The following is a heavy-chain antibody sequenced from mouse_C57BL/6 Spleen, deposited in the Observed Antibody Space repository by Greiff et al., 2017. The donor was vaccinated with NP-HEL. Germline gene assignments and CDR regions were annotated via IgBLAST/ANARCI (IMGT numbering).Heavy chain of an antibody. CDR1: GYTFTDYY. CDR2: INPNNGGT. V-gene: IGHV1-26*01. D-gene: IGHD1-1*01. Sequence: EVQLQQSGPELVKPGASVKISCKASGYTFTDYYMNWVKQSHGKSLEWIGDINPNNGGTSYNQKFKGKATLTVDKSSSTAYMELRSLTSEDSAVYYCASAPYYVYAMDYWGQGTSVTVSS. CDR3: ASAPYYVYAMDY. J-gene: IGHJ4*01.